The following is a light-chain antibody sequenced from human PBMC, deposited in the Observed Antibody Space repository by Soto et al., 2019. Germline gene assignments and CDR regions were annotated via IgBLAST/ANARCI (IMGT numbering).Light chain of an antibody. V-gene: IGLV2-14*03. CDR3: SSYAASSVVV. CDR1: SSDIGTYNF. CDR2: DVI. J-gene: IGLJ2*01. Sequence: QSALTQPASVSGSPGQSITISCTGTSSDIGTYNFVSWYQQHPGKAPQLLIYDVIFRPSGVSDRFSGSKFGSTASLTISWLQSKDEANYFCSSYAASSVVVFGGGTKVTVL.